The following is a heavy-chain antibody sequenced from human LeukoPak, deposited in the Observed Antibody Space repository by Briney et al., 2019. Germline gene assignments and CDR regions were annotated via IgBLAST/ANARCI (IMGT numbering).Heavy chain of an antibody. V-gene: IGHV4-4*02. CDR2: IYHSGST. Sequence: SGTLSLTCAVSGGSISSSNWWTLVRQPPGKGLEWIGEIYHSGSTNYNPSLKSRVTISVDTSKNQFSLRLSSVTAADTAVYYCARHGMYSGSESYYDPFDYWGQGTLVTVSS. D-gene: IGHD3-10*01. J-gene: IGHJ4*02. CDR1: GGSISSSNW. CDR3: ARHGMYSGSESYYDPFDY.